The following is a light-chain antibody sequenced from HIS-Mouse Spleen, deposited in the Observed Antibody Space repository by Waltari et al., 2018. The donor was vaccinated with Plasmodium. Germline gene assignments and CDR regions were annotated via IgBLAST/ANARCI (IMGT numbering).Light chain of an antibody. J-gene: IGLJ3*02. CDR3: QSAASSGTPKWV. Sequence: SYELTQPPSVSVSPGQTARITCSGDALPKQYAYWYQQKPGQAPVLVIYKDSERPSGIPERFSGSSSGTTVTLTISGVQAEDEADYYCQSAASSGTPKWVFGGGTKLTVL. CDR1: ALPKQY. CDR2: KDS. V-gene: IGLV3-25*03.